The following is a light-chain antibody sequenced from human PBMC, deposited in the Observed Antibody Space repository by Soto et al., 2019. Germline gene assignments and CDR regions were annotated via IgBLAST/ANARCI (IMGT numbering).Light chain of an antibody. Sequence: SYELTQPPSVSVAPGQTAVVTCGGTKIGSKSVHWYQQKAGQAPVLVVYDGRDRPSGIPERFSGSNSGNTATLTISRVEAGDEADYYCQVWDSNSDHYVFGDGTKVTVL. CDR2: DGR. J-gene: IGLJ1*01. CDR1: KIGSKS. CDR3: QVWDSNSDHYV. V-gene: IGLV3-21*02.